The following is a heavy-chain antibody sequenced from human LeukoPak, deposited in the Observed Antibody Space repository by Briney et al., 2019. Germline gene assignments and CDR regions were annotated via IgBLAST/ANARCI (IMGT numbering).Heavy chain of an antibody. CDR3: ASPAGYSNYDYYMDV. CDR2: IIPIFGTA. V-gene: IGHV1-69*13. CDR1: GGTFSSYA. J-gene: IGHJ6*03. Sequence: GASVKVSCKASGGTFSSYAISWVRQAPGQGLEWMGGIIPIFGTANYAQKFQGRVTITADESTSTAYMELSSLRSEDTAVYYCASPAGYSNYDYYMDVWGKGTTVTVSS. D-gene: IGHD4-11*01.